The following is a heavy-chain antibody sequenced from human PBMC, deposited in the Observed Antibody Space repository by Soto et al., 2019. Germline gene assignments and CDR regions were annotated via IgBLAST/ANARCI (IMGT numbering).Heavy chain of an antibody. CDR1: GGSISSSTYY. CDR2: IYYTGST. J-gene: IGHJ5*02. D-gene: IGHD3-3*01. V-gene: IGHV4-39*01. CDR3: ARHSSSIAISGVVPSNWFDP. Sequence: QLRLQESGPGLVQPSETLSLTCTVSGGSISSSTYYWGWIRQPPGKGLEWIGSIYYTGSTYYNPPLNSRVTISVDTSKNQISLKLSSVTASDTAIYYCARHSSSIAISGVVPSNWFDPWGQGTLVTVSS.